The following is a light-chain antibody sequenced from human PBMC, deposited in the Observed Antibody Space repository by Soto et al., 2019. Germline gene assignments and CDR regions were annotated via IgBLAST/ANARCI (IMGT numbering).Light chain of an antibody. CDR1: SSNIGAGYD. Sequence: QSALTQPPSVSGAPGQRVTISCTGSSSNIGAGYDVHWYQQLPGTAPKLLIYGNSNRPSGVPDRFSGSKSGTSASLAITGLQAEYEADYYCQSYDSSLSAYVVFGGGTKLTVL. J-gene: IGLJ2*01. CDR2: GNS. V-gene: IGLV1-40*01. CDR3: QSYDSSLSAYVV.